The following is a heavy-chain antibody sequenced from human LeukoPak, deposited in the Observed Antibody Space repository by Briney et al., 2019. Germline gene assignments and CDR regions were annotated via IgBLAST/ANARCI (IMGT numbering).Heavy chain of an antibody. CDR2: ISSSSTYI. CDR3: ARVQVVSDY. CDR1: GFTFSDYG. Sequence: GGSLRLSCAASGFTFSDYGMNWVRQAPGKGLEWVSSISSSSTYIYYADSAKGRFTISRDNAKNSLYLQMNSLRAEDTAVYYCARVQVVSDYWGQGTLVTVSS. D-gene: IGHD2-15*01. J-gene: IGHJ4*02. V-gene: IGHV3-21*01.